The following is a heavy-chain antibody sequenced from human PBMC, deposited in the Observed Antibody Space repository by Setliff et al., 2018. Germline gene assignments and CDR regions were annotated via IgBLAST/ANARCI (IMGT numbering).Heavy chain of an antibody. CDR2: IYYSGST. J-gene: IGHJ3*02. CDR3: ASLWNLGAFDI. D-gene: IGHD1-7*01. CDR1: GGSISSSSYY. V-gene: IGHV4-39*07. Sequence: LSLTCTVSGGSISSSSYYWGWIRQPPGKGLEWIGSIYYSGSTYYNPSLKSRVTISVDTSKNQFSLKLSSVTAADTAVYYCASLWNLGAFDIWGQGTMVTVSS.